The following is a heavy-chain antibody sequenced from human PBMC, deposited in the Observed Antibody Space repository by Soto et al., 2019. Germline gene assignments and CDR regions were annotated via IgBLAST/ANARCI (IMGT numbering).Heavy chain of an antibody. V-gene: IGHV1-2*04. CDR3: ARDGHCSGGSCYYGMLAFDI. CDR1: GYTFTGYY. D-gene: IGHD2-15*01. J-gene: IGHJ3*02. CDR2: INPNSGGT. Sequence: ASVKVSCKASGYTFTGYYMHWVRQAPGQGLEWMGWINPNSGGTNYAQKFQGWVTMTRDTSISTAYMELSRLRSDDTAVYYCARDGHCSGGSCYYGMLAFDIWGQGTMVTVSS.